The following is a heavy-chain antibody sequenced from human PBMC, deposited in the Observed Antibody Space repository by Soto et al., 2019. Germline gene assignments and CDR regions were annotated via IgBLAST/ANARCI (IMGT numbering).Heavy chain of an antibody. CDR1: GFTFSSYG. CDR2: IRWNRGSK. Sequence: GGSLRLSCAASGFTFSSYGMHWVRQATGKGLEWVAGIRWNRGSKDYADSVKGRFTISRDNAKNSLYLQMNSLRAEDTALYYCAKAQASYSSGWVFDYWGQGTLVTVSS. V-gene: IGHV3-9*01. CDR3: AKAQASYSSGWVFDY. J-gene: IGHJ4*02. D-gene: IGHD6-19*01.